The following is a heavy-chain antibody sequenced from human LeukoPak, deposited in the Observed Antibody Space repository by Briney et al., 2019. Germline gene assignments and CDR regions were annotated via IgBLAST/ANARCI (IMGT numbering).Heavy chain of an antibody. J-gene: IGHJ4*02. D-gene: IGHD5-12*01. CDR1: GYTLTKYG. Sequence: ASVPDSFLSSGYTLTKYGISWVGQAPGKGREWMGWINAYSGNTNYAQKLQGRVTMTTDTSTSTAYMELRSLKSDDTAVYYWARGWGYRHFDYWGQGTLVTVSS. CDR2: INAYSGNT. V-gene: IGHV1-18*01. CDR3: ARGWGYRHFDY.